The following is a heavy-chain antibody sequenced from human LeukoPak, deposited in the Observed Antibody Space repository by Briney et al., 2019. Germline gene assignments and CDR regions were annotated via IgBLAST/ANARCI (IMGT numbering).Heavy chain of an antibody. J-gene: IGHJ4*02. V-gene: IGHV3-30-3*01. D-gene: IGHD3/OR15-3a*01. CDR3: ARDFRSGTVTQDPPY. Sequence: GGSLRLSCAASGFTFSSYAMHWVRQAPGKGLEWVAVISYDGSNKYYADSVKGRFTISRDNSKNTLYLQMNSLRAEDTAVYYCARDFRSGTVTQDPPYWGQGTLVTVSS. CDR1: GFTFSSYA. CDR2: ISYDGSNK.